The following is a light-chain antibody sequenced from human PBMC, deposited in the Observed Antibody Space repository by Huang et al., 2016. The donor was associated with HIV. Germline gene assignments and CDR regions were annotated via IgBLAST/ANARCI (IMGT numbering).Light chain of an antibody. J-gene: IGKJ1*01. CDR2: DAS. V-gene: IGKV3-15*01. CDR3: QQYSNWPPWT. CDR1: QSITVN. Sequence: TQSPDTLSVSPGERAILSCRASQSITVNLAWYQQRPGQPPRLLIYDASTRATGSPARFSGWGSGTEFTLFISSVQSEDFALYYCQQYSNWPPWTFGQGTKVDI.